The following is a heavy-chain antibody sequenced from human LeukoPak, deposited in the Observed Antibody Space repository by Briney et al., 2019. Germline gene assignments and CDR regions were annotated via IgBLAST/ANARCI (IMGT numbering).Heavy chain of an antibody. V-gene: IGHV5-51*01. D-gene: IGHD1-26*01. CDR2: IYPGNADT. J-gene: IGHJ4*02. Sequence: GESLKISCKVSGYPFSNFWIGWVRQMPERGLEWMGIIYPGNADTRYSPSFQGQVTISADKSISTAYLQWSSLKASYTAIYYCARHEGAATDYWGQEPLVTVAS. CDR1: GYPFSNFW. CDR3: ARHEGAATDY.